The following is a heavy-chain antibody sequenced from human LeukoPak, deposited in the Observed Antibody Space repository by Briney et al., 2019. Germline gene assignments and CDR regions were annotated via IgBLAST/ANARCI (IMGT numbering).Heavy chain of an antibody. V-gene: IGHV3-9*01. CDR1: GFTFDDYA. D-gene: IGHD3-10*02. CDR2: ISWNSGSI. CDR3: AKDLAPRMLGVDYYYGMDV. Sequence: PGGSLRLSCAASGFTFDDYAMHWVRQAPGKGLEWVSGISWNSGSIGYADSVKGRFTISRDNSKNTLYLQMNSLRAEDTAVYYCAKDLAPRMLGVDYYYGMDVWGQGTTVTVSS. J-gene: IGHJ6*02.